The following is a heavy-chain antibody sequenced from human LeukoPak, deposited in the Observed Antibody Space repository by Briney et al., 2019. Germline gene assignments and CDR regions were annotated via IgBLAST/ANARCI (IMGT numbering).Heavy chain of an antibody. D-gene: IGHD2-15*01. Sequence: GGSLRLSCAASGFTFSSYAMSWVRQAPGKGLEWVSAISGSGGSTYYADSVKGRFTISRDNSKNTLYLQMNGLRAEDTAVYYCAKDFSDIVVVVAALSSYFDYWGQGTLVTVSS. CDR2: ISGSGGST. V-gene: IGHV3-23*01. CDR1: GFTFSSYA. CDR3: AKDFSDIVVVVAALSSYFDY. J-gene: IGHJ4*02.